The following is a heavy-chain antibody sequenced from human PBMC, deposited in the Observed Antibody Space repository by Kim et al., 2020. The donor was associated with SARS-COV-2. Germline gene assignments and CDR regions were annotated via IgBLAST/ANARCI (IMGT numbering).Heavy chain of an antibody. CDR2: T. Sequence: TNYAQKFQGRVTMTRDTSISTAYMELSRLRSDDTAVYYCARYYYDSSGLDWGQGTLVTVSS. D-gene: IGHD3-22*01. V-gene: IGHV1-2*02. J-gene: IGHJ4*02. CDR3: ARYYYDSSGLD.